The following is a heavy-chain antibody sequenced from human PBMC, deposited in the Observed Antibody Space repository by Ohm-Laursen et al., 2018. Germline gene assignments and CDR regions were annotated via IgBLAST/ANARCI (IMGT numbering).Heavy chain of an antibody. CDR3: AKDSYLRRTFDY. CDR1: GAPISTHY. Sequence: GTLSLTCTVSGAPISTHYWSWIRQPPGKGLEWIGYIYYSGTTNYNPSLKSRVTISLNTSKNQFSLKLSSVTAADTAVYYCAKDSYLRRTFDYWGQGTLVTVSS. J-gene: IGHJ4*02. CDR2: IYYSGTT. V-gene: IGHV4-59*11. D-gene: IGHD1-7*01.